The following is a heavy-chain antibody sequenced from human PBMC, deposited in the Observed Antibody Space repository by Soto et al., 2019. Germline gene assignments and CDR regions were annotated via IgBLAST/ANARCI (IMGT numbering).Heavy chain of an antibody. V-gene: IGHV1-69*01. CDR2: IIPTFGTA. Sequence: QVQLVQSGAEVKKPGSSVKVSCKASGGTFSSYSINWVRQAPGQGLEWMGEIIPTFGTANYAQKFQGRVTITADESTSTAYIALSLLRSEDTAVYYCARDGGRHSGGIDYWGQGTLVTVSS. CDR1: GGTFSSYS. CDR3: ARDGGRHSGGIDY. J-gene: IGHJ4*02. D-gene: IGHD1-26*01.